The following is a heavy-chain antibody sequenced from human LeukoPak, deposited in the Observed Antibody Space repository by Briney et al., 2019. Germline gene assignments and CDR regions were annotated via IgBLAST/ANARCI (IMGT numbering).Heavy chain of an antibody. CDR3: AKDGYRIVGATCDY. D-gene: IGHD1-26*01. J-gene: IGHJ4*02. Sequence: GGSLRLSCAASGFTFSSYAMSWVRQAPGKGLEWVSAISGSGGSTYYADSVKGRFTISRDNSKNTLYLQMNSLRAEDTAVYYCAKDGYRIVGATCDYWGQGILVTVSS. CDR2: ISGSGGST. V-gene: IGHV3-23*01. CDR1: GFTFSSYA.